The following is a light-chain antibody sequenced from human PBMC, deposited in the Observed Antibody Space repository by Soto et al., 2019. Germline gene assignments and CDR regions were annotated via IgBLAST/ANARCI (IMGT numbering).Light chain of an antibody. CDR1: QGSRND. J-gene: IGKJ1*01. CDR2: AVS. Sequence: AIEMTQCASSLSASVGDRVTITWGASQGSRNDVGWYQQKPGKSPKLLIYAVSSLQSGVPSRFSGSGSGTDFILTISSLQTEDFATYYCQQLNSYPRTFGQGTKVDIK. CDR3: QQLNSYPRT. V-gene: IGKV1-6*01.